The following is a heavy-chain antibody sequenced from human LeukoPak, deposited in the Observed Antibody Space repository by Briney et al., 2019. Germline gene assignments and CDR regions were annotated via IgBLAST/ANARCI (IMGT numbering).Heavy chain of an antibody. CDR3: AKDRGWELKYFDY. D-gene: IGHD1-26*01. V-gene: IGHV3-30*02. CDR2: IRYDGANK. J-gene: IGHJ4*02. CDR1: GFTFSNSG. Sequence: PGGSLRLSCAASGFTFSNSGMHWVRQAPGKGLEGVAFIRYDGANKYYADSVKGRVTISRDNSENTLYRQMNSLRAEDTAVYYCAKDRGWELKYFDYWGQGTLVTVSS.